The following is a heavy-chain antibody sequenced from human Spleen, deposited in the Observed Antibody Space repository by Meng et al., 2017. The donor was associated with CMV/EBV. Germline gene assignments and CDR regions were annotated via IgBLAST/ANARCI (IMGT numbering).Heavy chain of an antibody. CDR1: GGSFSGYY. J-gene: IGHJ4*02. D-gene: IGHD6-13*01. CDR3: ARGAYSSSWTFDY. V-gene: IGHV4-34*01. CDR2: INHSGST. Sequence: VHLQQWGAGLLKPSDALSLPCAFYGGSFSGYYWSWIRQPPGKGLEWIGEINHSGSTNYNPSLKSRVTISVDTSKNQFSLKLSSVTAADTAVYYCARGAYSSSWTFDYWGQGTLVTVSS.